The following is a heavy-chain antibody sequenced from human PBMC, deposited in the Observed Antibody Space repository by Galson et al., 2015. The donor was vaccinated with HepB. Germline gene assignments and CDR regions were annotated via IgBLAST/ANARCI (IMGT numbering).Heavy chain of an antibody. V-gene: IGHV3-21*01. CDR1: GFTFSSYS. CDR3: ARDRKYQLLHTGLFDP. J-gene: IGHJ5*02. CDR2: ISSSSSYI. Sequence: SLRLSCAASGFTFSSYSMNWVRQAPGKGLEWVSSISSSSSYIYYADSVKGRFTISRDNAKNSLYLQMNSLRAEDTAVYYCARDRKYQLLHTGLFDPWGQGTLVTVSS. D-gene: IGHD2-2*01.